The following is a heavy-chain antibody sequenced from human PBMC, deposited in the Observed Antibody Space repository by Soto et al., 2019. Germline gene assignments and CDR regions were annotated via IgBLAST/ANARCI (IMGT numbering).Heavy chain of an antibody. CDR3: AAGSSSSWYEDYYFDY. CDR2: IVVGSGNT. D-gene: IGHD6-13*01. Sequence: GASVKVSCKASGFTFTSSAVQWVRQARGQRLEWIGWIVVGSGNTNYAQKFQERVTITRDMSTSTAYMELSSLRSEDTAVYYCAAGSSSSWYEDYYFDYWGQGTLVTVSS. CDR1: GFTFTSSA. J-gene: IGHJ4*02. V-gene: IGHV1-58*01.